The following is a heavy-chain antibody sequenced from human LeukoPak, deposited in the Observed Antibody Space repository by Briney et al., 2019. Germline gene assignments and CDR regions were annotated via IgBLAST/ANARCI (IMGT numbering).Heavy chain of an antibody. CDR3: ARRGSYYLEGHY. Sequence: SETLSLTCTVSGYSISSGSYWGWIRQPPGKGLEWIVSMYHGGTTYHNPSFKSRVTISVDTSRNQISLRLSSVTAADTAVYYCARRGSYYLEGHYWGQGTLVTVSS. CDR1: GYSISSGSY. CDR2: MYHGGTT. V-gene: IGHV4-38-2*02. D-gene: IGHD1-26*01. J-gene: IGHJ4*02.